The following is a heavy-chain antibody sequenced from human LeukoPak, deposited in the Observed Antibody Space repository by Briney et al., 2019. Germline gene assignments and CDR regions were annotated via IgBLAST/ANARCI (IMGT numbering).Heavy chain of an antibody. Sequence: PSETLSLTCTVSGGSISSSNYYWGWIRQPPGKGLECIGSIYYSGRTYYNPSFKSRVTIPVNTPKNQFSLKLSSVTAADTAVYYCARIAYSSSTDYWGQGTLVTVSS. CDR1: GGSISSSNYY. V-gene: IGHV4-39*07. CDR3: ARIAYSSSTDY. J-gene: IGHJ4*02. D-gene: IGHD6-6*01. CDR2: IYYSGRT.